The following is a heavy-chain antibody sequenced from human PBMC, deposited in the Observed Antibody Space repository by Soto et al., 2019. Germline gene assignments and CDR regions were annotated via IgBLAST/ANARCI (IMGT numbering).Heavy chain of an antibody. CDR2: IHYSGST. V-gene: IGHV4-39*01. CDR1: GDSISITSYY. J-gene: IGHJ4*02. CDR3: ASTKDETLYFDY. D-gene: IGHD2-15*01. Sequence: QLQLQESGPGLVKPSETLSLTCTVSGDSISITSYYWGWVRQPPGKGLEWIGSIHYSGSTHYNPSLQSRVPISGDASKKQFSLKLRSVTAAVTAVYYCASTKDETLYFDYWGQGTLVTVSS.